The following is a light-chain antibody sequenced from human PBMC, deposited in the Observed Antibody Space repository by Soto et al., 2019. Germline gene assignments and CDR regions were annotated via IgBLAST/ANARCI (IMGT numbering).Light chain of an antibody. J-gene: IGKJ1*01. Sequence: DIQMTQSPSSLSSSVGYIVTITCRSSQSISSYLNWYHQKPGKAPKLLIYAASSLQSGVPSRFSGSGSGTDFPLTISSLQPEHFETYYCQQSYSTPQTFGQGTKVDIK. CDR1: QSISSY. CDR2: AAS. V-gene: IGKV1-39*01. CDR3: QQSYSTPQT.